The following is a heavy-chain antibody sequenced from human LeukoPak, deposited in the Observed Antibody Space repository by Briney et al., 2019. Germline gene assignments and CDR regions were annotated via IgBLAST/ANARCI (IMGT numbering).Heavy chain of an antibody. D-gene: IGHD3-10*01. CDR2: IYTSGST. Sequence: SETLSLTCSVSGDSITSGNYYWPWIRQPAGKGLEWIGLIYTSGSTKYNPSLKSRLTISLDTSKTQFSLQLNAVTATDPAVYYCAREYGHWGQGTLVTVSS. J-gene: IGHJ4*02. CDR3: AREYGH. V-gene: IGHV4-61*02. CDR1: GDSITSGNYY.